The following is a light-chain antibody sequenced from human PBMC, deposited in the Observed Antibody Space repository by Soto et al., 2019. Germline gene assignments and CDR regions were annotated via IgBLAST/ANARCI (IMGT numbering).Light chain of an antibody. CDR1: QSVRSNY. CDR2: GVF. J-gene: IGKJ2*01. Sequence: ETVLTQSPGTVSLYPGERATLSCTTSQSVRSNYLAWYQQKPGQAPRLVVYGVFNRATGIPDRFSGSGSGTDFTLTISGLEPEDSAVYYCQHYDGSPRTVDQGTKLEI. V-gene: IGKV3-20*01. CDR3: QHYDGSPRT.